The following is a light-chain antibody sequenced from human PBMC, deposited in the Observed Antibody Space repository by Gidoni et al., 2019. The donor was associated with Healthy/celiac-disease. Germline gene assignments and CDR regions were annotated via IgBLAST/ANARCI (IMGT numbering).Light chain of an antibody. Sequence: QSALTQPRSVSGSRGQSVTIPCTGTSSDVGGYTYVSWYQQHPGKAPKLMIYDVSKRPSGGPYRFSGSKSGNTASLTIAGLQAEDEADYYCCSYAGSYTRVFGGGTKLTVL. CDR2: DVS. CDR3: CSYAGSYTRV. CDR1: SSDVGGYTY. V-gene: IGLV2-11*01. J-gene: IGLJ2*01.